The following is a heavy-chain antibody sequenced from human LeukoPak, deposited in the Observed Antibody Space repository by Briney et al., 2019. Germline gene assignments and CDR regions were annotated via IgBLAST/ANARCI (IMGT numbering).Heavy chain of an antibody. CDR3: TTRGGSFSIFDY. V-gene: IGHV3-23*01. J-gene: IGHJ4*02. D-gene: IGHD1-26*01. CDR1: GFTFSSYA. CDR2: ISGSGGST. Sequence: PGGSLRLSCAASGFTFSSYAMSWVRQAPGKGLEWVSAISGSGGSTYYADSVKGRFTISRDNSKNTLHLQMNSLKTEDTAVYYCTTRGGSFSIFDYWGQGTLVTVSS.